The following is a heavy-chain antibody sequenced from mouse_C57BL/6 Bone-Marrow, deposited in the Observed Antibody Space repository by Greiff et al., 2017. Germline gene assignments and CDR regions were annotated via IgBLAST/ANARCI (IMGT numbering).Heavy chain of an antibody. V-gene: IGHV1-42*01. J-gene: IGHJ1*03. D-gene: IGHD1-1*01. CDR1: GYSFTGYY. CDR3: ARAVVADWYFDV. Sequence: EVQLQQSGPELVKPGASVKISCKASGYSFTGYYMNWVKQSPEKSLEWIGEFNPSTGGTTYNQKFKAKATLTVDNSSSTAYMQLKSLTSEDSAVYYCARAVVADWYFDVWGTGTTVTVSS. CDR2: FNPSTGGT.